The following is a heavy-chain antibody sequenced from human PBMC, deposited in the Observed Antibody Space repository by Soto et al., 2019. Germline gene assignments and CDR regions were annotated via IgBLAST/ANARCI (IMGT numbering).Heavy chain of an antibody. Sequence: QVQLVQSGAEVKKPGSSVKVSCKTSGVSFNNNGIGWVRQAPGHGLEWMGGVSPPFRTSNYARKFQGRISNPTAPSRGTVNMELSSLTSAETAEYYGARILYYGSGSYSPYGMDVWGQGTTVTVSS. CDR3: ARILYYGSGSYSPYGMDV. D-gene: IGHD3-10*01. V-gene: IGHV1-69*01. CDR1: GVSFNNNG. J-gene: IGHJ6*02. CDR2: VSPPFRTS.